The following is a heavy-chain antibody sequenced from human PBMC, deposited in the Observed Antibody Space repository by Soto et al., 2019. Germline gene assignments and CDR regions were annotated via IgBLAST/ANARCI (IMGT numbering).Heavy chain of an antibody. CDR1: GYTFTSYG. J-gene: IGHJ5*02. Sequence: QVQLVQSGAEVKKPGASVKVSCKASGYTFTSYGISWVRQAPGPGLEWMGWISAYNGNTNYAQKLQGRVTMTTDTSTSTADMELRSLRSDDTAVYYCARGITFGGALGRDWFDPWGQGTLVTVSS. CDR3: ARGITFGGALGRDWFDP. D-gene: IGHD3-16*01. CDR2: ISAYNGNT. V-gene: IGHV1-18*01.